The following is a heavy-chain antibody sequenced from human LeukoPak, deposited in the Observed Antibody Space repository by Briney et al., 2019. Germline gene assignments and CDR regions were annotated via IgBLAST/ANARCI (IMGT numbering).Heavy chain of an antibody. D-gene: IGHD3/OR15-3a*01. CDR1: GGTFSSYA. J-gene: IGHJ6*03. CDR3: ASWTGAIRGDYYYYYMDV. V-gene: IGHV1-69*05. CDR2: IIPIFGTA. Sequence: SVKVSCKASGGTFSSYAISWVRQAPGQGLEWMGGIIPIFGTANYAQTFQGRVTITTDESTSTAYMELSSLRSEDTAVYYCASWTGAIRGDYYYYYMDVWGKGTTVTVSS.